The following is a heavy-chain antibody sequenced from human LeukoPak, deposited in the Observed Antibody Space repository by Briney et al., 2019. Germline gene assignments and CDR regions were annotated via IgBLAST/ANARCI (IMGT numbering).Heavy chain of an antibody. J-gene: IGHJ4*02. CDR3: AKEGTYYYDSSGYYIDY. D-gene: IGHD3-22*01. CDR2: IYSGGST. Sequence: GGSLRLSCAASGFTVSSNYMSWVRQAPGKGLEWVSVIYSGGSTYYADSVKGRFTISRDNSKNTLYLQMNSLRAEDTAVYYCAKEGTYYYDSSGYYIDYWGQGTLVTVSS. V-gene: IGHV3-53*01. CDR1: GFTVSSNY.